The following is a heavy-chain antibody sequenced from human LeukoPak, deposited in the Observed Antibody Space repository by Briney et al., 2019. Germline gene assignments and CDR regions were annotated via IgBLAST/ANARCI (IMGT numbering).Heavy chain of an antibody. CDR3: ARRCSSTSCYYYYGMDV. CDR1: GSTFSTYS. CDR2: ISSSSSTI. V-gene: IGHV3-48*02. J-gene: IGHJ6*02. D-gene: IGHD2-2*01. Sequence: PGGSLRLSCAASGSTFSTYSMNWVRQAPGKGLEWVSYISSSSSTIYYADSVKGRFTISRDNAKNSLYLQMNSLRDEDTAVYYCARRCSSTSCYYYYGMDVWGQGTTVTVS.